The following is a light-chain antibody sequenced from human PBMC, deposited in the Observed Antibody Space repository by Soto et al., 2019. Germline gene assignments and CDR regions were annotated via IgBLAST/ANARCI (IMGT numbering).Light chain of an antibody. V-gene: IGKV3-11*01. CDR1: QSVSSY. J-gene: IGKJ3*01. CDR2: DAS. CDR3: QQRRNWPPELT. Sequence: IVLTQSPATLSLSPGERATLSCRASQSVSSYLAWYQQKPGQAPRLLIYDASNRATGIPARFSGSGSGTDFHLPISRLEPEDFAVDYCQQRRNWPPELTFGHGNKVDIK.